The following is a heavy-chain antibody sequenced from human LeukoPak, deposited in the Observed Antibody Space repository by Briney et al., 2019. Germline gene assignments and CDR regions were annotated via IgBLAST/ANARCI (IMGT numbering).Heavy chain of an antibody. D-gene: IGHD6-19*01. CDR2: IYSGGST. CDR3: ARDYGWYRDYYYYYGMDV. Sequence: GGSLRLSCAASGFTVSSNYMSWVRQAPGKGLEWVSVIYSGGSTYYTDSVKGRFTISRDNSKNTLYLQMNSLRAEDTAVYYCARDYGWYRDYYYYYGMDVWGRGTTVTVSS. V-gene: IGHV3-66*01. CDR1: GFTVSSNY. J-gene: IGHJ6*02.